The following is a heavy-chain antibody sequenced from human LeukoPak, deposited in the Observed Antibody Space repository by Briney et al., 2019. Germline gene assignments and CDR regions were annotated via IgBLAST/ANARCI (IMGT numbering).Heavy chain of an antibody. CDR1: GFTFSHYW. CDR2: IKQDGSEM. V-gene: IGHV3-7*03. Sequence: GGSLRLSCAASGFTFSHYWMSWVRQAPGKGPEWVANIKQDGSEMHYVDSVKGRSTISRDNANNSLYLQMNSLRAEDTAVYYCVRAVVVAASYRFDPWGQGTLVTVSS. J-gene: IGHJ5*02. CDR3: VRAVVVAASYRFDP. D-gene: IGHD2-15*01.